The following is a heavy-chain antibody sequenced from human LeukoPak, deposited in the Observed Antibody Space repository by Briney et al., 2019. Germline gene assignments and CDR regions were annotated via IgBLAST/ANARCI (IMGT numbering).Heavy chain of an antibody. V-gene: IGHV3-7*03. J-gene: IGHJ4*02. CDR1: GFTFSGYW. D-gene: IGHD3-22*01. CDR3: ATDYYDSSGYYTGTY. CDR2: IKKEGSEK. Sequence: PGGSLRLSCVASGFTFSGYWMNWVRQAPGKGLEWVANIKKEGSEKYYVDSVKGRFTISRDNAKNSLYLQMNSLRADDTAVYYCATDYYDSSGYYTGTYWGQGTLVTVSS.